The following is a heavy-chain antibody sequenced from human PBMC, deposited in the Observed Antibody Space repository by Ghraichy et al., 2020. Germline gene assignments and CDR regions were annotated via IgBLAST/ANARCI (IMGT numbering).Heavy chain of an antibody. CDR3: AKVRIDYGGNSDWFDP. CDR1: GFTFSSYA. D-gene: IGHD4-23*01. Sequence: GGSLRLSCAASGFTFSSYAMSWVRQAPGKGLEWVSAISGSGGSTYYADSVKGRFTISRDNSKNTLYLQMNSLRAEDTAVYYCAKVRIDYGGNSDWFDPWGQGTLVTVSS. V-gene: IGHV3-23*01. CDR2: ISGSGGST. J-gene: IGHJ5*02.